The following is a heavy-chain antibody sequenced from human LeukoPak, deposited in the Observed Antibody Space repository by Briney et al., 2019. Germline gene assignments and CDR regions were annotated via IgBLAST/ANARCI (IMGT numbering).Heavy chain of an antibody. J-gene: IGHJ4*02. Sequence: PGGSLRLSCAVSGFTFSSYAMSWVRQAPGKGLEWVSGISGSGGSTYYGDSVKGRFTISRDNSKNTLYLQMNSLRVEDTAVYYCAGSQYYGLFDYWGQGTLVTVSS. CDR2: ISGSGGST. CDR3: AGSQYYGLFDY. D-gene: IGHD4-17*01. V-gene: IGHV3-23*01. CDR1: GFTFSSYA.